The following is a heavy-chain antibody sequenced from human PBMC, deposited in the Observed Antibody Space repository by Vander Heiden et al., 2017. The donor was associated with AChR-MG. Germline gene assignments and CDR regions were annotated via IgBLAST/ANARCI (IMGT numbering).Heavy chain of an antibody. CDR3: ARGPDDFSNYYYYFDV. Sequence: EVQLVESGGGLVQPGGSLGLSCAASQFTFSRYWMTGVRQSQGKGLEWLANIKQDGMEKYYADAVKGRFTVSRDNAKNSLYLQMNSLRAEDTGVYYCARGPDDFSNYYYYFDVGGKGTTVTVSS. D-gene: IGHD2-21*02. J-gene: IGHJ6*03. V-gene: IGHV3-7*01. CDR1: QFTFSRYW. CDR2: IKQDGMEK.